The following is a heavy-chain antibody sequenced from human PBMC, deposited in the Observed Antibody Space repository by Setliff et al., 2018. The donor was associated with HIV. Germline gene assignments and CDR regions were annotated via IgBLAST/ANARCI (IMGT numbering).Heavy chain of an antibody. D-gene: IGHD3-22*01. CDR3: ARQDSTDWYRKPFDS. CDR1: GGSLSGYY. V-gene: IGHV4-34*01. CDR2: INHIGST. J-gene: IGHJ4*02. Sequence: SETLSLTCAVYGGSLSGYYWSWIRQPPGKGLEWIGEINHIGSTKYNPSLESRLTISVDTSKNQFSLKLNSATAADTAVYYCARQDSTDWYRKPFDSWGQGNLVTVSS.